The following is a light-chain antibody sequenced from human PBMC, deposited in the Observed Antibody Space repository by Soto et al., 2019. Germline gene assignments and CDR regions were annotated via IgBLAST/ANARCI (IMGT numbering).Light chain of an antibody. J-gene: IGLJ2*01. CDR3: AAWDDSLNGYVV. CDR2: NSN. V-gene: IGLV1-44*01. CDR1: NSNIGTNT. Sequence: QSVLTQPPSASGAPGQRVTISCSGSNSNIGTNTVNWYQQLPGTAPKLLIYNSNRRPSGVPDRFSGSKSGTSASLAISGLPSDDEADYYCAAWDDSLNGYVVFGGGTKLTVL.